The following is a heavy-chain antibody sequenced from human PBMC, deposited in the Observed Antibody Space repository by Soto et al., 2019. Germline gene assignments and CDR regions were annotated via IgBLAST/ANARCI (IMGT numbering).Heavy chain of an antibody. Sequence: SLRLSCVASGFTFSSYGMHWVRQAPDKGLEWVAVMSCDGSHEYYADSVKGRFTISRDNSKTILYLQMNSLRLEDTAVYYCAKGSVLRVVEAPLAILGGVDVWGQGAMVTVSS. CDR3: AKGSVLRVVEAPLAILGGVDV. CDR1: GFTFSSYG. J-gene: IGHJ6*02. V-gene: IGHV3-33*06. D-gene: IGHD2-8*01. CDR2: MSCDGSHE.